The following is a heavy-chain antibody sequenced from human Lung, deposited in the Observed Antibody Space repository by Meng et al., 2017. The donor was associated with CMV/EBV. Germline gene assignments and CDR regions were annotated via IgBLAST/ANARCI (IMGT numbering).Heavy chain of an antibody. CDR3: ARVIGYGGSGRVDY. CDR1: GGSFSGYY. V-gene: IGHV4-34*01. D-gene: IGHD1-26*01. Sequence: SETLSLTCAVYGGSFSGYYWSWIRQPPGKGLEWIGEINHSGSTNYNPSLKSRVTISVDTSKNQFSLKLSPVTAADTAVYYCARVIGYGGSGRVDYWGQGTLVTVSS. CDR2: INHSGST. J-gene: IGHJ4*02.